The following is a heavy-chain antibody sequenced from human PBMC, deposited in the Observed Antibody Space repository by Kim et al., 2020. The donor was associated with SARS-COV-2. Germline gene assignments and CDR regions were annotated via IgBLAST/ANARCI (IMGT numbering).Heavy chain of an antibody. Sequence: SETLSLTCTVSGGSISSYYWSWIRQPPGKGLEWIGYIYYSGSTNYNPSLKSRVTISVDTSKNQFSLKLSSVTAADTAVYYCARGPDAVYSYDGRGFDYWGQGTLVTVSS. J-gene: IGHJ4*02. V-gene: IGHV4-59*13. CDR1: GGSISSYY. CDR3: ARGPDAVYSYDGRGFDY. CDR2: IYYSGST. D-gene: IGHD5-18*01.